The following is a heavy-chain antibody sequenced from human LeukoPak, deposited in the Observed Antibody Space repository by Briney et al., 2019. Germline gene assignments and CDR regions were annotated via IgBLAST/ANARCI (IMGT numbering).Heavy chain of an antibody. J-gene: IGHJ5*02. CDR1: GGSMSRYY. CDR3: ARDRWFDT. Sequence: SDTLSLTCSVSGGSMSRYYWNWIRQPAGKGLEWIGRIYSTGSADYNPSLQSRVTMSVDTSKNEFSLRLTSVTAADTAIYYCARDRWFDTWGQGTLVTVSP. V-gene: IGHV4-4*07. CDR2: IYSTGSA.